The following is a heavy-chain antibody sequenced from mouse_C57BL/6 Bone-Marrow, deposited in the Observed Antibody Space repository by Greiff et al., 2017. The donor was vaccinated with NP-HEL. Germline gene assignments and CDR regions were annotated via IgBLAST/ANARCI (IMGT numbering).Heavy chain of an antibody. V-gene: IGHV1-81*01. Sequence: VQLQQSGAELARPGASVKLSCKASGYTFTSYGISWVKQRPGQGLEWIGEIYPRSGNTYYNEKFKGKATLTADKSSSTAYMELRSLTSEDSAVYFCARSYSSFFADWGQGTLVTVSA. CDR3: ARSYSSFFAD. J-gene: IGHJ3*01. D-gene: IGHD1-1*01. CDR2: IYPRSGNT. CDR1: GYTFTSYG.